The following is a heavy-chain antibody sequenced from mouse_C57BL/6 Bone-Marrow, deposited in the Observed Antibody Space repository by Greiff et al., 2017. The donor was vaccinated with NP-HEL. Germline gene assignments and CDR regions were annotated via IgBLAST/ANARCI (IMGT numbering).Heavy chain of an antibody. Sequence: QVQLQQSGAELVRPGASVTLSCKASGYTFTDYEMHWVKQTPVHGLEWIGAIDPETGGTAYNQKFKGKAILTADKASSTVYMELRSLTYEDSAVYYCTIYYCSTQEAMDYWGQGTAVTVSS. V-gene: IGHV1-15*01. CDR2: IDPETGGT. D-gene: IGHD1-1*01. CDR3: TIYYCSTQEAMDY. J-gene: IGHJ4*01. CDR1: GYTFTDYE.